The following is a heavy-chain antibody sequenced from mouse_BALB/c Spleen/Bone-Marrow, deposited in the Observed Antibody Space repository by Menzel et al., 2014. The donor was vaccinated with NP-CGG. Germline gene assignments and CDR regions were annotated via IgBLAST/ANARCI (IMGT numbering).Heavy chain of an antibody. CDR2: IDPANGNT. V-gene: IGHV14-3*02. D-gene: IGHD1-1*01. CDR1: GFNIKDTY. CDR3: ARGDYYGGSFFAY. Sequence: VQLQQPGADLVKPGASVKLSCTASGFNIKDTYMHWVKQRPEQGLVWIGRIDPANGNTKYDPKFQGKATITADTSSNTAYLQLSSLTSEDTAVYYCARGDYYGGSFFAYWGQGTLVTVSA. J-gene: IGHJ3*01.